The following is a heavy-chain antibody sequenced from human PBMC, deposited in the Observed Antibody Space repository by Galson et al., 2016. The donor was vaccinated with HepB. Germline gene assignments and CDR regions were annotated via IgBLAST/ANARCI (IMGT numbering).Heavy chain of an antibody. V-gene: IGHV3-74*01. Sequence: SLRLSCAASGFAFGGHWMHWVRQVPGKGLVWVSRINSDGTISNYADSVKGRFTISRDNAKNTLYLQMNSLRVEDTAVYYCGRDHSVVLTTAYNWFDPWGQGTLVTVSS. CDR2: INSDGTIS. CDR3: GRDHSVVLTTAYNWFDP. D-gene: IGHD4-23*01. CDR1: GFAFGGHW. J-gene: IGHJ5*02.